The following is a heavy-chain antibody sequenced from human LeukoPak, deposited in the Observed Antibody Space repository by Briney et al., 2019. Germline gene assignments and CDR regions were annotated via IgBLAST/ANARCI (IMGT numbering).Heavy chain of an antibody. D-gene: IGHD6-19*01. Sequence: PSETLSLTCTVSVDSIRDFYWSWIRQSPQRRLEFIGYIQNSGSTEYNPSLKSRVTISLDTSKHQFSLNLKSVTAADTAVYYCASLAVPFGWYGGSYYWYMDVWGKGTTVTVSS. CDR1: VDSIRDFY. V-gene: IGHV4-59*01. J-gene: IGHJ6*03. CDR3: ASLAVPFGWYGGSYYWYMDV. CDR2: IQNSGST.